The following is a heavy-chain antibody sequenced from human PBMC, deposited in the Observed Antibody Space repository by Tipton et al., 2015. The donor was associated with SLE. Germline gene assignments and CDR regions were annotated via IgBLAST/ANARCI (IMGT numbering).Heavy chain of an antibody. CDR3: ARSGGYSTPVDF. D-gene: IGHD5-12*01. V-gene: IGHV4-31*03. CDR1: GDSINSGANY. CDR2: IYYTGDT. J-gene: IGHJ4*02. Sequence: TLSLTCTVSGDSINSGANYWNWLRQRPGKGLEWIGYIYYTGDTRHNPSLQSRLAVSVDTSKNQFSLRLSSVTAADTAVYFCARSGGYSTPVDFWGQGSLVTVSS.